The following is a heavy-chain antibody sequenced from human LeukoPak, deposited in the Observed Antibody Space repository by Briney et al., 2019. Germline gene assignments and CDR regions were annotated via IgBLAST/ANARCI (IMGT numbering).Heavy chain of an antibody. J-gene: IGHJ4*02. Sequence: SVKVSCKTFGGMFNSFAISWVRQAPGQGLEWLGGITAIFQTTNYAQKFQGRVTITADKSMSTVYMELSSLRSEDTAVYYCARHSGYHSTMYFDYWGQGTLVTVSS. V-gene: IGHV1-69*06. CDR2: ITAIFQTT. CDR3: ARHSGYHSTMYFDY. D-gene: IGHD3-22*01. CDR1: GGMFNSFA.